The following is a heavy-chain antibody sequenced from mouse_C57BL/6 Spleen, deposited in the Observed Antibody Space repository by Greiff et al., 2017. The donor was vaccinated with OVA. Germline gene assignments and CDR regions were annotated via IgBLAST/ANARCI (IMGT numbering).Heavy chain of an antibody. CDR3: VRAPLYYGSYYYAMDY. J-gene: IGHJ4*01. V-gene: IGHV10-3*01. CDR2: IRSKSSNYAT. Sequence: EVQLVESGGGLVQPKGSLKLSCAASGFTFNTYAMHWVRQAPGKGLEWVARIRSKSSNYATYYADSVKDRFTISRDDSQSMLYLQMNNLKTEDTAMYYCVRAPLYYGSYYYAMDYWGQGTSVTVSS. CDR1: GFTFNTYA. D-gene: IGHD1-1*01.